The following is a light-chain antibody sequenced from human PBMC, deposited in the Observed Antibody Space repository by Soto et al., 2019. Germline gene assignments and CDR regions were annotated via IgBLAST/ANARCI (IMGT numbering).Light chain of an antibody. CDR3: QQYNNWPPLT. V-gene: IGKV3-15*01. CDR1: QSVSNN. Sequence: EIVMTQSPATLSVSPGERATLSCRASQSVSNNLAWYQQKPGQAPRLLIFGASTRATGIPARFSGSGSGTEFTITISSLQSEDFALYYCQQYNNWPPLTFGGGTKVEIK. J-gene: IGKJ4*01. CDR2: GAS.